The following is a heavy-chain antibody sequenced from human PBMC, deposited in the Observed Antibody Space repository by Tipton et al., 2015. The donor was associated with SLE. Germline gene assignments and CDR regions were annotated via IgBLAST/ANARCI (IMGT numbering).Heavy chain of an antibody. CDR1: GYTFSSNY. D-gene: IGHD2-15*01. Sequence: QSGAEVKKPGASVKVSCTASGYTFSSNYIHWVRQAPGQGLEWMGIVNPDTGGTSYAQRFQGRVTVTADTSSSTVYVELSSLRFDDTAVYYCARGRGVVGALGDYWGPGTLVTVSS. J-gene: IGHJ4*02. V-gene: IGHV1-46*01. CDR3: ARGRGVVGALGDY. CDR2: VNPDTGGT.